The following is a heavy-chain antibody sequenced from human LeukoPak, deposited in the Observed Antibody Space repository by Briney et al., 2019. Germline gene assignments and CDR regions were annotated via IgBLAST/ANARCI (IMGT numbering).Heavy chain of an antibody. CDR1: GFTFSSYW. Sequence: PGRSLRLSCAASGFTFSSYWMSWVRQAPGKGLEWVANIKEDGSEKYYVDSVKGRFTISRDNAKNSLYLQMNRLRAEDTAVYYCAREGSRRAFDIWGQGTMVIVSS. CDR2: IKEDGSEK. J-gene: IGHJ3*02. D-gene: IGHD6-13*01. V-gene: IGHV3-7*01. CDR3: AREGSRRAFDI.